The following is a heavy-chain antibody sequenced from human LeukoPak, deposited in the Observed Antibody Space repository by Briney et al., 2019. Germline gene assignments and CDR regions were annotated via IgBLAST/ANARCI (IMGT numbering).Heavy chain of an antibody. Sequence: ASVKVSSKTSGYTFTIYDINWVRQAPGQGLQWMGWMNPNSGNTAYAQKFQGRVTMTRNTSISTAYMELSSLRSEDTAVYYCAAYLMSISWYREGDYFDYWGQGSLVTVSS. D-gene: IGHD6-13*01. CDR3: AAYLMSISWYREGDYFDY. CDR1: GYTFTIYD. J-gene: IGHJ4*02. CDR2: MNPNSGNT. V-gene: IGHV1-8*01.